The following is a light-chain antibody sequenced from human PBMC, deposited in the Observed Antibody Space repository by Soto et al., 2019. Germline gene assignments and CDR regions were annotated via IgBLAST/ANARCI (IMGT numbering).Light chain of an antibody. CDR2: EVK. Sequence: QSALTQPASVSGSPGQSITISCTGTISDVGYYDYVSWYQQHPGKAPKLLIYEVKNRPSEISVRFSGSKSGNTASLTISGLQAEDESDYYCSSYTSSGTLVFGGGTKVTVL. J-gene: IGLJ3*02. V-gene: IGLV2-14*01. CDR3: SSYTSSGTLV. CDR1: ISDVGYYDY.